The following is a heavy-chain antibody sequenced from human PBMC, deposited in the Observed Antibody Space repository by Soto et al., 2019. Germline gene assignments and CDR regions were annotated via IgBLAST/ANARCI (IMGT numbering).Heavy chain of an antibody. V-gene: IGHV3-11*05. CDR3: ARRRPTGYYNY. D-gene: IGHD3-9*01. J-gene: IGHJ4*02. Sequence: QVQLVESGGDLVKPGGSLRLSCAASGFPFSDYYMSLIRQAPGKGLEWVSSISSSSSDTNYAQSVKGRSTISRDNAQNSLHLQMNSLRAEDTAVYYCARRRPTGYYNYWGQGTLVTVSA. CDR1: GFPFSDYY. CDR2: ISSSSSDT.